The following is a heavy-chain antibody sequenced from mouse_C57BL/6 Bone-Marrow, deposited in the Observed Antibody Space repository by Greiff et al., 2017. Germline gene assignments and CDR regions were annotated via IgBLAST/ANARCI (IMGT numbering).Heavy chain of an antibody. D-gene: IGHD2-4*01. Sequence: VQLQQSGAELARPGASVKLSCKASGYTFTSYGISWVKQRTGQGLEWIGEIYPRSGNTYYNEKFKGKATLTADKSSSTAYMELRSLTSEDSAVYFCARNYYEYDYFDYWGQGTTLTVSS. CDR1: GYTFTSYG. CDR2: IYPRSGNT. J-gene: IGHJ2*01. V-gene: IGHV1-81*01. CDR3: ARNYYEYDYFDY.